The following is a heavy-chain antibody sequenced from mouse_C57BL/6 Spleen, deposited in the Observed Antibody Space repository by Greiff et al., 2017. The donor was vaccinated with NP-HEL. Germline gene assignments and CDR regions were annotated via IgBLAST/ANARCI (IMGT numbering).Heavy chain of an antibody. Sequence: QVQLQQPGAELVKPGASVKLSCKASGYTFTSYWMHWVKQRPGQGLEWIGMIHPNSGSTNYNEKFKSKATLTVDKSSSTAYMQLSSLTSEDSAVYYCVYYGSSIYYAMDYWGQGTSVTVSS. V-gene: IGHV1-64*01. CDR3: VYYGSSIYYAMDY. D-gene: IGHD1-1*01. CDR2: IHPNSGST. J-gene: IGHJ4*01. CDR1: GYTFTSYW.